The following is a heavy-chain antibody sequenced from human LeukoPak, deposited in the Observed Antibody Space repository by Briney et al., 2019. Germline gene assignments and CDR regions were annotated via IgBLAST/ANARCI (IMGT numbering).Heavy chain of an antibody. CDR3: ARQREDYVWGSYRYKALSFAFDI. CDR2: IYPSDSDT. Sequence: GESLKISCKASGYKFPSYWIGWVRQLPGKGLEWVGIIYPSDSDTRYSPSFQGQVTISADKSISTAYLQWSSLKASDTAMYYCARQREDYVWGSYRYKALSFAFDIWGQGTMVTVSS. D-gene: IGHD3-16*02. J-gene: IGHJ3*02. V-gene: IGHV5-51*01. CDR1: GYKFPSYW.